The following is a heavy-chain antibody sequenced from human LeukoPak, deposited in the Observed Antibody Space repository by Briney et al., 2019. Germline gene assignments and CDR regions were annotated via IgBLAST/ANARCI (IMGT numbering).Heavy chain of an antibody. D-gene: IGHD6-6*01. J-gene: IGHJ4*02. V-gene: IGHV3-30*02. Sequence: GGSLRLSCAASGFTFSSYGMHWVRQAPGKGLEWVAFIRYDGSNKYYADSAKGRFTISRDNSKNTLYLQMNSLRAEDTAVYYCARDYSSSSTLDYWGQGTLVTVSS. CDR2: IRYDGSNK. CDR1: GFTFSSYG. CDR3: ARDYSSSSTLDY.